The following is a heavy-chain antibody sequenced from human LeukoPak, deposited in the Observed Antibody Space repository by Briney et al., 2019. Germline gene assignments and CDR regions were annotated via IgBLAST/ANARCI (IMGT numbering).Heavy chain of an antibody. J-gene: IGHJ4*02. CDR3: ARGGVVSTSY. V-gene: IGHV3-23*01. CDR1: GFTFSSYV. CDR2: IGGSGDNT. D-gene: IGHD5/OR15-5a*01. Sequence: GGSLRLSCAASGFTFSSYVMNWVRQAPGKGLEWVSVIGGSGDNTDYADSVKGRFTISRDNSRNTLYLQMTSLRAEDTAIYYCARGGVVSTSYWGQGALVTVAS.